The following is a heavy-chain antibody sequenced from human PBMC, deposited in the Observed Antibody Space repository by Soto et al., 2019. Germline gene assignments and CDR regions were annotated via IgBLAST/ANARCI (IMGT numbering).Heavy chain of an antibody. CDR2: ISGNSGFT. CDR1: GFTFSDYA. D-gene: IGHD1-26*01. CDR3: AKVGSFYVPRSPFDP. J-gene: IGHJ5*02. Sequence: GGSLRLSCAASGFTFSDYAMNWVRQAPGKGLEWVSGISGNSGFTYYTDSVKGRFTISRDNSKNTLFLQMNALRDEDTAIYYCAKVGSFYVPRSPFDPWGRGIVVTV. V-gene: IGHV3-23*01.